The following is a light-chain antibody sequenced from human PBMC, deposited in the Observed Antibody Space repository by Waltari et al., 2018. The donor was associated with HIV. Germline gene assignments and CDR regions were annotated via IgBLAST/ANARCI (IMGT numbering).Light chain of an antibody. Sequence: QSVLTQPPSVSGAPGQRVTISCTGSSSNIGAGYDVHWFQQLPGTAPKLLISCNPNRPSVVPDRFSGPKSGTSASLAITGLQAEDEADYYCQSYDSGLTAYVFGTGTKVTVL. CDR1: SSNIGAGYD. V-gene: IGLV1-40*01. CDR3: QSYDSGLTAYV. CDR2: CNP. J-gene: IGLJ1*01.